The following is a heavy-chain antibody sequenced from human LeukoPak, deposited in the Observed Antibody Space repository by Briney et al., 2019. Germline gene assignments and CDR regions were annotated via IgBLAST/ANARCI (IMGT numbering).Heavy chain of an antibody. D-gene: IGHD3-10*01. J-gene: IGHJ4*02. CDR1: GFTLSELS. V-gene: IGHV1-24*01. CDR3: ATMLRGIIVPRFDD. Sequence: ASVKVSCKVSGFTLSELSLHWVRQAPGKGLEWMGGFDPEDGETIYAQNFQDRVTMTDDTSTDTAYMELRSLRSEDTAVYYCATMLRGIIVPRFDDWGQGTLVIVSS. CDR2: FDPEDGET.